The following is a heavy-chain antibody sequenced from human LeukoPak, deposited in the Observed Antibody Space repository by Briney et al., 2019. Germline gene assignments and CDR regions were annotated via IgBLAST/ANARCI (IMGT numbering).Heavy chain of an antibody. CDR1: GFTFSSYG. Sequence: GGSRRLSCAASGFTFSSYGMHWVRQAPGKGLEWVAFLRYDGSNKYYADSVKGRFTISRDNAKNSLYLQMNSLRAEDTAVYYCARLPYSSSWSPYYYYYMDVWSKGTTVTISS. J-gene: IGHJ6*03. CDR3: ARLPYSSSWSPYYYYYMDV. CDR2: LRYDGSNK. V-gene: IGHV3-30*02. D-gene: IGHD6-13*01.